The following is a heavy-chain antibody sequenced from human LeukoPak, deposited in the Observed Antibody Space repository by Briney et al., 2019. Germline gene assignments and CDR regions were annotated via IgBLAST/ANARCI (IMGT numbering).Heavy chain of an antibody. CDR3: ARDRGRYYMDV. CDR2: IYSGGST. J-gene: IGHJ6*03. D-gene: IGHD6-25*01. Sequence: GGSLRLSCAASGFTVSSNYMSWVRQAPGKGPEWVSVIYSGGSTYYADSVKGRFTISRDNSKNTLYLQMNSLRAEDTAVYYCARDRGRYYMDVWGKGTTVTISS. CDR1: GFTVSSNY. V-gene: IGHV3-66*01.